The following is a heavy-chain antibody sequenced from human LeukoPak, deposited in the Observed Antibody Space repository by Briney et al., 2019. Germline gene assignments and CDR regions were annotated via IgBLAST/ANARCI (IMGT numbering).Heavy chain of an antibody. Sequence: PGGSLRLSCAASGFTFSSYSMNWVRQAPGKGLEWVSSISSSSSYIYYADSVKGRFTIFRDNAKNSLYLQMNSLRAEDTAVYYCATLVGATFDYWGQGTLVTVSS. CDR2: ISSSSSYI. J-gene: IGHJ4*02. CDR1: GFTFSSYS. CDR3: ATLVGATFDY. V-gene: IGHV3-21*01. D-gene: IGHD1-26*01.